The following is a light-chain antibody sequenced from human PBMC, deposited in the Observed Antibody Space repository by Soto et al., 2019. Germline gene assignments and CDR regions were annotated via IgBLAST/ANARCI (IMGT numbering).Light chain of an antibody. Sequence: QSVLTQPPSASGTPGQRVTISCSGSSSNIGSNTVSWYQQLPGTAPKLLIYSNHQRPSGVPDRFSGSKSGTSASLAISGLQSEDEADYYCAAWDDSLNGLYVFGTGTKVTVL. J-gene: IGLJ1*01. V-gene: IGLV1-44*01. CDR3: AAWDDSLNGLYV. CDR2: SNH. CDR1: SSNIGSNT.